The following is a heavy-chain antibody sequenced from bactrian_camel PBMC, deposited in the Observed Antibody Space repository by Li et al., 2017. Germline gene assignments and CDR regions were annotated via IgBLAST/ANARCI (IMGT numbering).Heavy chain of an antibody. V-gene: IGHV3S54*01. Sequence: HVQLVESGGGSVQAGGSLRLSCATSGYLYSINCMGWFRQAAGKEREGAAAIYTGTGGIGTDYADSVKGRFAISKDNANGAVYLQMDNLKPEDTARYSCQTAYGGNCKRRYFGRGTQVTVS. D-gene: IGHD6*01. J-gene: IGHJ4*01. CDR1: GYLYSINC. CDR2: IYTGTGGIGT.